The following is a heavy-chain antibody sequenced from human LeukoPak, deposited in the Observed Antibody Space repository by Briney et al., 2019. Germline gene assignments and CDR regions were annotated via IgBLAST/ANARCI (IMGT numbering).Heavy chain of an antibody. CDR1: GGSVSSDY. CDR3: ARYGSGGLRGFDI. D-gene: IGHD2-15*01. J-gene: IGHJ3*02. CDR2: IHYSGST. V-gene: IGHV4-59*02. Sequence: PSETLSLTCAVSGGSVSSDYWSWIRQPPGKGLEWIGYIHYSGSTYYIPSLRSRVAISLDTSMQQFSLKLSSVTAADTAMYYCARYGSGGLRGFDIWGQGTMVTVSS.